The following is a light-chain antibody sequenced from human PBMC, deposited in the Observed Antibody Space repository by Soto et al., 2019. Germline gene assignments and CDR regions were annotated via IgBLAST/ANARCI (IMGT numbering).Light chain of an antibody. CDR1: QGISSA. CDR2: DAS. CDR3: QQFNNYRALT. V-gene: IGKV1D-13*01. Sequence: AIQLTQSPSSLSASVGDRVIITCRASQGISSALAWYQQKPGKAPKLLIYDASSLESGVPSRFSGSGSGTVFTLTISSLQPEDFATYYCQQFNNYRALTFGGGTKVDIK. J-gene: IGKJ4*01.